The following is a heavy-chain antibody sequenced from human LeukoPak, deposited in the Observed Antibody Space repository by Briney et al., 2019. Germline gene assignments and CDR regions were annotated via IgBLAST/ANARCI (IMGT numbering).Heavy chain of an antibody. CDR3: ARDQGYSSGWDIGIY. CDR1: GGTFSSYA. CDR2: IIPIFGTA. V-gene: IGHV1-69*01. J-gene: IGHJ4*02. Sequence: SVKVSCKASGGTFSSYAISWVRQAPGQGLEWMGGIIPIFGTANYAQKFQGRVTITADESTSTAYMELRSLRSEDTAVYYCARDQGYSSGWDIGIYWGQGTLVTVSS. D-gene: IGHD6-19*01.